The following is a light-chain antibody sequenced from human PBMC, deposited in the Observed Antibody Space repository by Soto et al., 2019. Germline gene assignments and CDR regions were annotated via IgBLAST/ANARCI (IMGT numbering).Light chain of an antibody. V-gene: IGKV1-9*01. CDR1: EGISGR. CDR3: LQLYRYPLT. J-gene: IGKJ4*01. CDR2: PAS. Sequence: IQLTQSPSSLSASVGDRVTITCRASEGISGRLAWYQRKPGKVPTLLISPASSFQSGVPSRFSGSASGTDFSLTITSPQPEDFATYYCLQLYRYPLTFGGGTTVDIK.